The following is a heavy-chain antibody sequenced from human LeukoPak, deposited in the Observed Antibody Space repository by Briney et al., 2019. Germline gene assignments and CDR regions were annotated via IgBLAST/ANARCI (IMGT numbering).Heavy chain of an antibody. CDR2: MNPNSGNT. CDR3: ARGTGSGWYGNYYYGMDV. V-gene: IGHV1-8*01. CDR1: GYTFSTYD. D-gene: IGHD6-19*01. Sequence: ASVKVSCKASGYTFSTYDINWLRQATGQGLEWMGRMNPNSGNTGFAQKFQGRVTMTRNTSISTAYMELSSLRSEDTAVYYCARGTGSGWYGNYYYGMDVWGPVTTVAVSS. J-gene: IGHJ6*02.